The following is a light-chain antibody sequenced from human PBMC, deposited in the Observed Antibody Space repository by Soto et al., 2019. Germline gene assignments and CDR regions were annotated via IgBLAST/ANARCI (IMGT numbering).Light chain of an antibody. CDR3: QKYYDWPIN. CDR2: DAS. CDR1: QSISSS. V-gene: IGKV3-15*01. J-gene: IGKJ5*01. Sequence: EIVLTQSPATLSLSPVERSTLSCMASQSISSSLAWYQQKPGQAPRLLIYDASTRATGIPAGFSGSGSGTEFTLTISSLQSEDFAVYYCQKYYDWPINCGQGKRREIK.